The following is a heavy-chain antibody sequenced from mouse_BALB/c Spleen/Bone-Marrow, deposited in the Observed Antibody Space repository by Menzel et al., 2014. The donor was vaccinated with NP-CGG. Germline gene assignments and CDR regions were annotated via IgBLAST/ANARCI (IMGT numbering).Heavy chain of an antibody. CDR3: ARHAYYDQTEVSFVY. D-gene: IGHD2-4*01. CDR1: GFSFNSYG. J-gene: IGHJ3*01. CDR2: ISGGGSYT. Sequence: VQLKESGGGLVKSGGSLKLSCAASGFSFNSYGMSWVRQTPEKRLEWVATISGGGSYTFYPDNVKGRFTISRDNAKNNLYLQLSSLRSEDTALYYCARHAYYDQTEVSFVYWGQGTLVTVSA. V-gene: IGHV5-9-2*01.